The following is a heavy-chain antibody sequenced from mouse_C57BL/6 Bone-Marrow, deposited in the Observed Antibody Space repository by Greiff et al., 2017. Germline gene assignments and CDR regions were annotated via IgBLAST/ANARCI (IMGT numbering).Heavy chain of an antibody. J-gene: IGHJ4*01. V-gene: IGHV1-53*01. CDR2: INPSNGGT. CDR3: ASPFITTVVPYAMDY. D-gene: IGHD1-1*01. Sequence: QVQLQQPGTELVKPGASVKLSCKASGYTFTSYWMHWVKQRPGQGLEWIGNINPSNGGTNYNEKFKSKATLTVDKSSSTAYMQLSSLTSEDSAVYYCASPFITTVVPYAMDYWGQGTSVTVSS. CDR1: GYTFTSYW.